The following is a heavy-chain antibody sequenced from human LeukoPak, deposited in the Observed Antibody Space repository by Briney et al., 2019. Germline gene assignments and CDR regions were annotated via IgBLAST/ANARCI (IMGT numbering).Heavy chain of an antibody. Sequence: SETLSFTCTVSGDSISSGDRYWSWIRQSPGKGLEWIGYIYSTGNTYYNPSLKSRVIISVDTSKNQFSLELNSVTAADTAVYYCARDSYSYGYGGFDYWGQGILVTVSS. CDR3: ARDSYSYGYGGFDY. D-gene: IGHD5-18*01. CDR2: IYSTGNT. J-gene: IGHJ4*02. V-gene: IGHV4-30-4*01. CDR1: GDSISSGDRY.